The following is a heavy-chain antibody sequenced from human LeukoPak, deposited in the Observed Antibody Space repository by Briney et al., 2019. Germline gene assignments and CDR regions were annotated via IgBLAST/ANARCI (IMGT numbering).Heavy chain of an antibody. Sequence: PGGSLRLSCAASGFTFSSYSMNWVRQAPGKGLEWVSSISSSSSYIYYADSVKGRCTISRDNAKNSLYLQMNSLRAEDTAVYYCARLSRGSGRDAFDIWGQGTMVTVSS. J-gene: IGHJ3*02. CDR3: ARLSRGSGRDAFDI. CDR2: ISSSSSYI. D-gene: IGHD3-10*01. CDR1: GFTFSSYS. V-gene: IGHV3-21*04.